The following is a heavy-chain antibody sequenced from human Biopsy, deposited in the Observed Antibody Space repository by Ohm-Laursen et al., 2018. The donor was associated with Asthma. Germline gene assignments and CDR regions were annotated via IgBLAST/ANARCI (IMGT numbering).Heavy chain of an antibody. CDR2: IHYSGST. Sequence: TLSLTCTVSGASIKTDDHYWSWLRQPPGKGLEWYGFIHYSGSTSYNPSLKGGVTISVDTSKNQFSLKLSSVTAADTAVYYCARASVAASSNWFDPWGQGTLVTVSS. CDR3: ARASVAASSNWFDP. J-gene: IGHJ5*02. D-gene: IGHD6-19*01. CDR1: GASIKTDDHY. V-gene: IGHV4-30-4*01.